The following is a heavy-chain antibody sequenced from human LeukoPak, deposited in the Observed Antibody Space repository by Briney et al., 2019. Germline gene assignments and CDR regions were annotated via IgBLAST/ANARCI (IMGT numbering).Heavy chain of an antibody. D-gene: IGHD3-10*01. CDR2: IKQVGSEK. J-gene: IGHJ4*02. CDR3: ARDLVEAGNYYGGFDY. CDR1: GFTFSSYW. Sequence: PGGSLRLSCAASGFTFSSYWMTWVRQAPGKGLEWVANIKQVGSEKYYVDSVKGRFTISRDNAKSSLYLQMNSLRAEDTAVYYCARDLVEAGNYYGGFDYWGQGTLVTVSS. V-gene: IGHV3-7*04.